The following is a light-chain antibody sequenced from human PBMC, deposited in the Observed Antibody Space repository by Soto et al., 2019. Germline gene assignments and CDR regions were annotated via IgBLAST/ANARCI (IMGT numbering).Light chain of an antibody. CDR2: DVS. V-gene: IGLV2-14*01. J-gene: IGLJ1*01. CDR1: NNEVGGYKY. Sequence: QSVLTQPASVSGSPGQSITISCTGNNNEVGGYKYVSWYQQYPGKAPKLMICDVSNRPSGFSNRFSGSKSGNTASLTISGLQAEDEADYYCSAFTGTTYVFGTGTKSPS. CDR3: SAFTGTTYV.